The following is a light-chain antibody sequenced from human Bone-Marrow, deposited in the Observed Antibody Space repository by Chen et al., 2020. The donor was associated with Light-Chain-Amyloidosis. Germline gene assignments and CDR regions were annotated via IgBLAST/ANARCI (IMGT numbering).Light chain of an antibody. CDR3: CAYTGSSTWV. V-gene: IGLV2-23*01. CDR2: GDF. Sequence: QSALTQPASGSGSPGQSITISCTASNSDVGNYNLVSWYQHHPGKAPKLIIYGDFKRPSGVSNRFSGSKSGNTASLTISGLQNEDEAHYHCCAYTGSSTWVFGGGTKLTVL. J-gene: IGLJ3*02. CDR1: NSDVGNYNL.